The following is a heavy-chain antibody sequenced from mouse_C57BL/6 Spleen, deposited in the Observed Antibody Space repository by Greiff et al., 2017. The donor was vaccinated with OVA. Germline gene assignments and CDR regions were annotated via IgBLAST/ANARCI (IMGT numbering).Heavy chain of an antibody. J-gene: IGHJ4*01. CDR3: ARRRYDYDEGNAMDY. Sequence: QVTLQVSGPGILQSSQTLSLTCSFSGFSLSTSGMGVSWIRHPSGKGLEWLAHTYCDDAKRYNPFLKSRPTISKDTSRNQVFLKIASVDTADTATYYCARRRYDYDEGNAMDYWGQGTSVTVSS. V-gene: IGHV8-12*01. D-gene: IGHD2-4*01. CDR1: GFSLSTSGMG. CDR2: TYCDDAK.